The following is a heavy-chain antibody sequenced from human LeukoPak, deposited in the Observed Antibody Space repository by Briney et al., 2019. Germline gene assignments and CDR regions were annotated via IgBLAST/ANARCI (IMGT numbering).Heavy chain of an antibody. CDR2: IKSKVDGGTT. J-gene: IGHJ4*02. V-gene: IGHV3-15*01. Sequence: GGSLRLSCAASGFTFSSAWMTWVRQAPGKGLEWVGRIKSKVDGGTTEYAAPVKGRFTISRDDSKNTVYLQMNSLQTEDTAVYYCVKGRSGYFDPFDYWGPGTLVTVSS. D-gene: IGHD3-22*01. CDR1: GFTFSSAW. CDR3: VKGRSGYFDPFDY.